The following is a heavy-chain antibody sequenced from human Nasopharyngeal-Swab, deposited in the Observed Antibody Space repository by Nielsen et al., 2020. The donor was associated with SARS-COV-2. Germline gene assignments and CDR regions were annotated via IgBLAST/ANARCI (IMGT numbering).Heavy chain of an antibody. V-gene: IGHV3-23*01. CDR1: GFTFRNYV. D-gene: IGHD2-15*01. J-gene: IGHJ3*02. CDR2: ISPSGGTT. Sequence: GSLRLSCAASGFTFRNYVMNWVRQAPGRGLEWVSAISPSGGTTHDADSVKGRFTISRDNSKNTLYLQLNSLRAEDTAIYYCARAAILSYAFDIWGQGTMVTVSS. CDR3: ARAAILSYAFDI.